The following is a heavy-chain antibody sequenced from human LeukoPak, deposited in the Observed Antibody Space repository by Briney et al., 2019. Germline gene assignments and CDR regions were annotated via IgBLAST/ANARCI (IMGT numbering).Heavy chain of an antibody. Sequence: ASVKVSCKAFGYTFTSNYMHWVRQAPGQGPEWMGVISPSGGSTTYAQKFQGRVTLTRDMSTSTDYLELSSLRSEDTAVYYCARERRAAGTVGFDPWGQGTLVTVSS. CDR1: GYTFTSNY. CDR2: ISPSGGST. V-gene: IGHV1-46*01. D-gene: IGHD6-13*01. J-gene: IGHJ5*02. CDR3: ARERRAAGTVGFDP.